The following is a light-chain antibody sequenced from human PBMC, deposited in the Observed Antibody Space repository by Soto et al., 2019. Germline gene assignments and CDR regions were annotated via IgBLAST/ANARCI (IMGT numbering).Light chain of an antibody. Sequence: DIQMTQSPSTLSGSVGDRVTITCRASQTISSWLAWYQQKPGKVPKLLIYKASTLKSGVPSRFSGSGSGTEFTLTLRSLQPDDFATYYCQPYDSFSGTFGQGTKVDIK. CDR3: QPYDSFSGT. V-gene: IGKV1-5*03. J-gene: IGKJ1*01. CDR2: KAS. CDR1: QTISSW.